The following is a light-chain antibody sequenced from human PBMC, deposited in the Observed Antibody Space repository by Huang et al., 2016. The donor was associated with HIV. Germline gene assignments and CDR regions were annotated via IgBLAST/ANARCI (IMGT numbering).Light chain of an antibody. CDR1: QSVGTG. Sequence: MVMTQSPATLSVSPGERATLSCRASQSVGTGLAWYQVKPGQAPRLLIVDASTRATGTPAMFSGSGSGTDFTLSISSLQSEDFAVYYCQNYNDWLYTFGQGTKVEIK. CDR3: QNYNDWLYT. CDR2: DAS. V-gene: IGKV3-15*01. J-gene: IGKJ2*01.